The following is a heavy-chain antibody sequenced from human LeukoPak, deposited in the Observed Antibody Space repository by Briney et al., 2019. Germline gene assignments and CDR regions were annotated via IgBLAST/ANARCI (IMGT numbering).Heavy chain of an antibody. D-gene: IGHD3-3*01. CDR1: GYTFTGYY. Sequence: SVKVSCKASGYTFTGYYMHWVRQAPGQGLEWMGGIIPIFGTANYAQKFQGRVTITADESTSTAYMELSSLRSEDTAVYYCARFSVVEWRFDYWGQGTLVTVSS. CDR3: ARFSVVEWRFDY. CDR2: IIPIFGTA. V-gene: IGHV1-69*13. J-gene: IGHJ4*02.